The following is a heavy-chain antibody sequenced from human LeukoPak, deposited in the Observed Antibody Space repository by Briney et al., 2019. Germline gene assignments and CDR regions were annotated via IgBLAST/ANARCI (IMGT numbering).Heavy chain of an antibody. CDR2: ISESGGTT. V-gene: IGHV3-23*01. CDR1: GFTFNNYA. J-gene: IGHJ6*03. Sequence: QPGGSLRLSCAASGFTFNNYAMNWVRQAPGKGLEWVSSISESGGTTDYADSVKGRFTISRDNSKNTLYLQMNSLRAVDTAVYYCARVRKDYYYYYMDVWGKGTTVTVSS. CDR3: ARVRKDYYYYYMDV.